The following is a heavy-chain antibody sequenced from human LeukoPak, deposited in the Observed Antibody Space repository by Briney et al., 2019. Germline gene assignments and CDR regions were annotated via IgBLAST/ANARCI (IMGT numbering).Heavy chain of an antibody. CDR2: IIPIFGTA. Sequence: SVKVSCKASGGTFSSYAISWVRQAPGQGLEWIGGIIPIFGTANYAQKFQGRVTITTDESTSTAYMELSSLRSEDTAVYYCARTGNADYNFDYWGQGTLVTVSS. CDR1: GGTFSSYA. V-gene: IGHV1-69*05. D-gene: IGHD4-17*01. CDR3: ARTGNADYNFDY. J-gene: IGHJ4*02.